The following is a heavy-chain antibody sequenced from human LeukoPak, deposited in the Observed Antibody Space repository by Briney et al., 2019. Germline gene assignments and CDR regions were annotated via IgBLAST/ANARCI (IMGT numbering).Heavy chain of an antibody. CDR3: ARSGSLTFLRYYYYMDV. J-gene: IGHJ6*03. CDR1: GYTFTSYG. D-gene: IGHD3-10*01. Sequence: GASVKVSCKASGYTFTSYGISWVRQAPGQGLEWMGWISAYNGNTNYAQKLQGRVTMTTDTSTSTAYMELRSLRSEDTAVYYCARSGSLTFLRYYYYMDVWGKGTTVTVSS. CDR2: ISAYNGNT. V-gene: IGHV1-18*01.